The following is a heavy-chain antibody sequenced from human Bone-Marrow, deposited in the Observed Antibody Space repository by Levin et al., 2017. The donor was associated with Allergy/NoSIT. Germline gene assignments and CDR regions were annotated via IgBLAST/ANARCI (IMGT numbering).Heavy chain of an antibody. CDR3: AKDRLRYSSTWSERHKYYYYGMDV. Sequence: LSLTCAASGFPFSSYAMTWVRQAPGKGLEWVSSISRSGDNTNYVDSVKGRFTLSRDNSEHRVHLQMNSLRAEDTAVYYCAKDRLRYSSTWSERHKYYYYGMDVWGQGTTVTVSS. CDR2: ISRSGDNT. CDR1: GFPFSSYA. D-gene: IGHD6-19*01. V-gene: IGHV3-23*02. J-gene: IGHJ6*02.